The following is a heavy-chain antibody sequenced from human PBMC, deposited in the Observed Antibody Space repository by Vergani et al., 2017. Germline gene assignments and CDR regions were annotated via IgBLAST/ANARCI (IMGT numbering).Heavy chain of an antibody. V-gene: IGHV1-69*08. CDR1: GGTFSSYT. Sequence: QVQLVQSGAEVKKPGSSVKVSCKASGGTFSSYTISWVRQAPGQGLEWMGRIIPILGIANYAQKFQGRVTMTRDTSTSTVYMELSSLRSEDTAVYYCARDRPTPGDYWGQGTLVTVSS. D-gene: IGHD3-10*01. CDR2: IIPILGIA. CDR3: ARDRPTPGDY. J-gene: IGHJ4*02.